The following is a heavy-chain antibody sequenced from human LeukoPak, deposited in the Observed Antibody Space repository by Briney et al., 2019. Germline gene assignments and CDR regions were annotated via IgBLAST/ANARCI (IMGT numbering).Heavy chain of an antibody. CDR2: IIPIFGTA. CDR3: ARDGIAARTDPFDY. D-gene: IGHD6-6*01. V-gene: IGHV1-69*05. CDR1: GGTFSSYA. Sequence: SVKVSCKASGGTFSSYAISWVRQAPGQGLEWMGRIIPIFGTANHAQKFQGRVTITTDESTSTAYMELSSLRSEDTAVYYCARDGIAARTDPFDYWGQGTLVTVSS. J-gene: IGHJ4*02.